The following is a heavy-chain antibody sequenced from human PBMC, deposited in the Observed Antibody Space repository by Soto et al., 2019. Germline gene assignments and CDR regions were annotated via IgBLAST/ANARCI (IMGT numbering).Heavy chain of an antibody. CDR1: GFIFSSYW. Sequence: PGGSLRLSCAASGFIFSSYWMHWVRQTPGKGLVWVSRINSDGSGTSYADSVKGRFTISRDNAKNTLYLQMNSLRAEDTAAYYCARSRGYSYVCLDYWGQGTLVTVSS. D-gene: IGHD5-18*01. CDR3: ARSRGYSYVCLDY. J-gene: IGHJ4*02. V-gene: IGHV3-74*01. CDR2: INSDGSGT.